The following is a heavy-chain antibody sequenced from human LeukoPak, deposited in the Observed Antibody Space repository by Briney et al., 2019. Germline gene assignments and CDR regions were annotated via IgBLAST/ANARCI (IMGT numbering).Heavy chain of an antibody. CDR1: GFTFSSYS. D-gene: IGHD3-16*01. CDR2: ISSSSSTI. V-gene: IGHV3-48*01. J-gene: IGHJ4*02. CDR3: AGDGLRKGFDY. Sequence: PGGSLRLSCAASGFTFSSYSMNWVRQAPGKGLEWVSYISSSSSTIYYADSVKGRFTISRDNAKNSLYLQMNSLRAEDTAVYYCAGDGLRKGFDYWGQGTLVTVSS.